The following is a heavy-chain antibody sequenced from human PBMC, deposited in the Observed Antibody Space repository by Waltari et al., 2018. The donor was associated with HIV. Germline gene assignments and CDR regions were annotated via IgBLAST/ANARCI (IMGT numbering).Heavy chain of an antibody. CDR3: ARVATVPLGY. J-gene: IGHJ4*02. CDR2: INSNVGNT. V-gene: IGHV1-8*01. CDR1: GYSFTSYD. D-gene: IGHD2-21*02. Sequence: QVQLVQSGAEVKKPGASVKVSCKTSGYSFTSYDINWGRQASGQGLEWMGWINSNVGNTGYAQRFQGRITMTRNTSTSTAYMELSGLTSEDTAVYYCARVATVPLGYWGQGTLVTVS.